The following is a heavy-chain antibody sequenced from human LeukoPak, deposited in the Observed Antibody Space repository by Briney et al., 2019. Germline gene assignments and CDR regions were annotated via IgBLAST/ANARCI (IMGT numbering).Heavy chain of an antibody. CDR1: GYTFTDYY. CDR2: IDPNTGGT. V-gene: IGHV1-2*02. CDR3: ARPRAFSYGQMYYFDC. D-gene: IGHD5-18*01. Sequence: ASVKVSCKASGYTFTDYYIHWARQAPGQGLEWMGWIDPNTGGTNFAQKFQGRVTMTRDTSITTAYMELSRLRFDDTAVYYCARPRAFSYGQMYYFDCWGQGALVTVSS. J-gene: IGHJ4*02.